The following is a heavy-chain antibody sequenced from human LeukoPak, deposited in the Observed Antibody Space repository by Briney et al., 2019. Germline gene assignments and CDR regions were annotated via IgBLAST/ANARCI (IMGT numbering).Heavy chain of an antibody. CDR1: GFTVSSYA. CDR2: ISGSGGST. J-gene: IGHJ6*03. V-gene: IGHV3-23*01. CDR3: AKDKEKSGYDFWSGYYPYYMDV. Sequence: PGGSLRLSCAASGFTVSSYAMHWVRQAPGKGLEWVSAISGSGGSTYYADSVKGRFTISRDDSKNTLYLQMNSLRAEDTAVYYCAKDKEKSGYDFWSGYYPYYMDVWGKGTTVTVSS. D-gene: IGHD3-3*01.